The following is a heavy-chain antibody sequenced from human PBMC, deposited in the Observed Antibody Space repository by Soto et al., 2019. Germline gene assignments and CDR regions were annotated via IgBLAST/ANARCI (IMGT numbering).Heavy chain of an antibody. Sequence: PXETLSLPCTVSGGSIINHYWSWFRQPPGKGLEWIGYVYHSGNTNYNPSLESRVTISVDTSKNQFSLKLRSVTAADTAVYYCARAGSSSWFDPWGQGTLVTVPS. CDR2: VYHSGNT. J-gene: IGHJ5*02. D-gene: IGHD6-13*01. CDR1: GGSIINHY. CDR3: ARAGSSSWFDP. V-gene: IGHV4-59*11.